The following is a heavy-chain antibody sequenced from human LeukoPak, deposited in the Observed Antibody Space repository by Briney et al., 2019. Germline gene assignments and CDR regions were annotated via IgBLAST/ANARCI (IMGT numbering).Heavy chain of an antibody. V-gene: IGHV4-59*08. CDR1: GGSISGYY. J-gene: IGHJ4*02. Sequence: SETLSLICTVSGGSISGYYWSWIRQPPGKGLEWIGYVYYSGSTNYNPSLKSRVTISVATSKNQFSLKLSSVTAADTDIYYCERHFCYNNICQQFGYWGQGTLVTVSS. CDR3: ERHFCYNNICQQFGY. D-gene: IGHD3-10*01. CDR2: VYYSGST.